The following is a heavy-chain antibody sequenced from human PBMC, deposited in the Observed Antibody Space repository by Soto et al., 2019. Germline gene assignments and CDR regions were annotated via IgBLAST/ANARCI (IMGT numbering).Heavy chain of an antibody. Sequence: GASVKVSCKASGYTFTSYYMHWVRQAPGQGLEWMGIINPSGGSTSYAQKFQGRVTMTRDTSTSTVYMELSSLRSEDTAVYYCARVGYSYGYSPDAFDIWGQGTMVTVSS. CDR3: ARVGYSYGYSPDAFDI. J-gene: IGHJ3*02. CDR1: GYTFTSYY. CDR2: INPSGGST. V-gene: IGHV1-46*01. D-gene: IGHD5-18*01.